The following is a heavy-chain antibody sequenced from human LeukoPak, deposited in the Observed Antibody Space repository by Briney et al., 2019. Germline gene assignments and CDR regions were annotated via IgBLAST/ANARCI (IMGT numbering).Heavy chain of an antibody. CDR2: ISWNSGSI. D-gene: IGHD3-22*01. CDR1: GFTFDDYA. V-gene: IGHV3-9*01. CDR3: AKGVVVVITGSFDY. Sequence: SGGSLRLSCADSGFTFDDYAIQWVRQAPGKGLEWVSGISWNSGSIGYADSVKGRFTISRDNAKNSLYLQMNSLRAEDTALYYCAKGVVVVITGSFDYWGQGTLVTVSS. J-gene: IGHJ4*02.